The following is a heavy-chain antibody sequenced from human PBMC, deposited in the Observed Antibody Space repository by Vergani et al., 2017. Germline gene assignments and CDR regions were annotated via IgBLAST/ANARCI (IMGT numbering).Heavy chain of an antibody. V-gene: IGHV1-69*13. CDR1: GYTFTSCG. Sequence: QVQLVQSGAEVKKPGASVKVSCQASGYTFTSCGISWVRQAPGQGLEWMGGIIPIFGTANYAQKFQGRVTITADESTSTAYMELSSLRSEDTAVYYCASNTYYYDSSGYYYNKLDYWGQGTLVTVSS. CDR2: IIPIFGTA. J-gene: IGHJ4*02. D-gene: IGHD3-22*01. CDR3: ASNTYYYDSSGYYYNKLDY.